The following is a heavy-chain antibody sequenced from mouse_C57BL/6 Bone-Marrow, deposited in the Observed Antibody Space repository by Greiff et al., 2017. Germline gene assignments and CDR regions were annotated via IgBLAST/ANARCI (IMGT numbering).Heavy chain of an antibody. D-gene: IGHD3-1*01. CDR2: IWSDGST. Sequence: QVQLKESGPGLVAPSQSLSITCTVSGFSFTSYGVHWVRQPPGKGLEWLVVIWSDGSTTYNSALKSRLSISKDNSKSQVFLKMNSLQTDDTAMYYCARHEGTLYYAMDYWGQGTSVTVSS. J-gene: IGHJ4*01. V-gene: IGHV2-6-1*01. CDR3: ARHEGTLYYAMDY. CDR1: GFSFTSYG.